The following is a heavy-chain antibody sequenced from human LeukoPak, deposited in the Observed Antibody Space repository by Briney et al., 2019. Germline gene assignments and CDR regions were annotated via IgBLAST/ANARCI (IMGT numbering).Heavy chain of an antibody. J-gene: IGHJ4*02. CDR1: GFTFSSYA. CDR2: ISGSGGST. Sequence: GGSLTLSCAASGFTFSSYAMSWVHQAPGKGLEWVSAISGSGGSTYYADSVKGRFTISRDNSKNTLYLQMNSLRAEDTAVYYCARDPTHYYGSGSYFDYWGQGTLVTVSS. V-gene: IGHV3-23*01. CDR3: ARDPTHYYGSGSYFDY. D-gene: IGHD3-10*01.